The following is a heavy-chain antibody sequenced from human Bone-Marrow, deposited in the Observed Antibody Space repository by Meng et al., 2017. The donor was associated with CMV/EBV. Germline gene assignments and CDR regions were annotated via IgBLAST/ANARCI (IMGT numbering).Heavy chain of an antibody. D-gene: IGHD2-2*01. J-gene: IGHJ3*02. Sequence: SVKVSCKASGGTFSSYTISWVRQARGQGLEWMGRIIPILGIANYAQKFQGRVTITADKSTSTAYMELSSLRSEDTAVYYCARDPGWYCSSTSCDYDAFDIWGQGTMVTVPS. CDR2: IIPILGIA. CDR3: ARDPGWYCSSTSCDYDAFDI. CDR1: GGTFSSYT. V-gene: IGHV1-69*02.